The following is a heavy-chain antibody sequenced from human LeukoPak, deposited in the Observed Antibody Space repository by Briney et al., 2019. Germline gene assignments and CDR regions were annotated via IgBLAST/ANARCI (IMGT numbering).Heavy chain of an antibody. CDR2: ISKTGSA. D-gene: IGHD3-10*01. Sequence: SQTLSLTCNVSGGSIRSGDFWWSWIRQPPGKDLEWIAYISKTGSAASHPSLKSRVTISVDTSKNQFFLKLTSVTAADTAVYYCARRWGSGSHTDWFDTWSQGTLVNVSS. CDR1: GGSIRSGDFW. CDR3: ARRWGSGSHTDWFDT. V-gene: IGHV4-30-4*01. J-gene: IGHJ5*02.